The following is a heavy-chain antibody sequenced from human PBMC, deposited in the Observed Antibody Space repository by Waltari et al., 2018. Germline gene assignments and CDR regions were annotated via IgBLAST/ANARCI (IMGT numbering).Heavy chain of an antibody. Sequence: EVQLVESGGGLVQPGGSLRLSCAASGFTFSSYSMNWVRQAPGKGLEGVSYCSRSSSTIYYADSVKGRFTISRDNAKNSLYLQMNSLRAEDTAVYYCARVGSSGYYYFDYWGQGTLVTVSS. CDR2: CSRSSSTI. J-gene: IGHJ4*02. CDR1: GFTFSSYS. D-gene: IGHD3-22*01. CDR3: ARVGSSGYYYFDY. V-gene: IGHV3-48*01.